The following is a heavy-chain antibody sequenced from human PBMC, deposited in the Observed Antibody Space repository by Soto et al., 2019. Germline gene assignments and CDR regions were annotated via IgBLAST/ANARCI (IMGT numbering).Heavy chain of an antibody. J-gene: IGHJ4*02. CDR1: GFTFSSYA. CDR2: ISYDGSNK. D-gene: IGHD5-18*01. Sequence: QVQLVESGGGVVQPGRSLRLSCAASGFTFSSYAMHWVRQAPGKGLEWVAVISYDGSNKYYADSVKGRFTISRDNSKNTLYLQMNSLRAEDSAVYYCARDYSYGPFDYWGQETLVTVSS. V-gene: IGHV3-30-3*01. CDR3: ARDYSYGPFDY.